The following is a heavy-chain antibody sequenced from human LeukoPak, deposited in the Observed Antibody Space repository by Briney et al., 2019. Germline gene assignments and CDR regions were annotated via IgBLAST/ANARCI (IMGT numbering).Heavy chain of an antibody. V-gene: IGHV4-34*01. CDR1: GGSFSGYY. D-gene: IGHD6-13*01. Sequence: SETLSLTCAVYGGSFSGYYWSWIRQPPGKGLEWIGEINHSGSTNYNPSLKSRVTISVDTSKNQLSLKLSSVTAADTAVYYCARGGVAAAGMAYWGQGTLVTVSS. J-gene: IGHJ4*02. CDR2: INHSGST. CDR3: ARGGVAAAGMAY.